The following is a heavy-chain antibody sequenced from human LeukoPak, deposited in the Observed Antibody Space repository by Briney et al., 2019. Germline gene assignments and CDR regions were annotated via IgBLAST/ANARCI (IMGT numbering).Heavy chain of an antibody. D-gene: IGHD5-24*01. J-gene: IGHJ4*02. Sequence: GGSLRLSCAASGFTVSSNYMSWVRQAPGKGLEWVSVIYSGGSTYYADSVKGRFTISRDNSKNTLYLQMNSLRAEDTAAYYCAKDKRDGYNSPYYLDYWGQGTQVTVSS. CDR1: GFTVSSNY. CDR2: IYSGGST. CDR3: AKDKRDGYNSPYYLDY. V-gene: IGHV3-66*02.